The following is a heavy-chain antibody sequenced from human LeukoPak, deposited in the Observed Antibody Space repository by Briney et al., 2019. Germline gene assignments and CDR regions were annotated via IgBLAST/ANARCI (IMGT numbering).Heavy chain of an antibody. J-gene: IGHJ4*02. CDR1: GGSISRTNW. D-gene: IGHD1-26*01. V-gene: IGHV4-4*02. CDR2: ISLSGRT. CDR3: SRESGAFSPFGY. Sequence: PSGTLSLTCDVAGGSISRTNWWSWVAQSPGQGLEWIREISLSGRTNYNPSLQSRDTMSLDESKNQLSLDLASVTAADTAVYYCSRESGAFSPFGYWGQGTLVTVHS.